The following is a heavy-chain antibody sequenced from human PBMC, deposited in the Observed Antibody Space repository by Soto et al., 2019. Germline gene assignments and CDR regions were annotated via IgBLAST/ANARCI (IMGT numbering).Heavy chain of an antibody. CDR3: AREGRYSYGSPGDPLDY. CDR2: ISYDGSNK. CDR1: GFTFSSYA. Sequence: QVQLVESGGGVVQPGRSLRLSCAASGFTFSSYAMHWVRQAPGKGLEWVAVISYDGSNKYYADSVKGRFTISRDNSKNTLYLQMNSLRAEDTAVYYCAREGRYSYGSPGDPLDYWGQGTLATVSS. D-gene: IGHD5-18*01. J-gene: IGHJ4*02. V-gene: IGHV3-30-3*01.